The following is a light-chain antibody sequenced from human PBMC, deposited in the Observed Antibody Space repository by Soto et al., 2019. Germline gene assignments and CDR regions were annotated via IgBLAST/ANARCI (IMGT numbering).Light chain of an antibody. CDR1: QGISSY. CDR2: AAS. CDR3: QQLNSYPLT. V-gene: IGKV1-9*01. Sequence: IQLTQSPSSLSASVGDRVTITCRASQGISSYLAWYQQKPGKAPKLLIYAASTLQSGVPSRFSGSGSGTDFTLTISSLQPEDFATYYSQQLNSYPLTFGGGTKVDI. J-gene: IGKJ4*01.